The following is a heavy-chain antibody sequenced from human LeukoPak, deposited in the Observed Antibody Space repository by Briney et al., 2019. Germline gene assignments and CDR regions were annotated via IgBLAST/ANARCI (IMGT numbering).Heavy chain of an antibody. CDR1: GFTFSSYG. V-gene: IGHV3-30*02. CDR2: IRYDGSNK. J-gene: IGHJ4*02. CDR3: AKDRWLSSSRGTYYFDY. Sequence: PGGSLRLSCAASGFTFSSYGMHWVRQAPGKGLEWVAFIRYDGSNKYYADSVKGRFTISRDNSKNTLYLQMNSLRAEDTAVYYCAKDRWLSSSRGTYYFDYWGQGTLVTVSS. D-gene: IGHD3-22*01.